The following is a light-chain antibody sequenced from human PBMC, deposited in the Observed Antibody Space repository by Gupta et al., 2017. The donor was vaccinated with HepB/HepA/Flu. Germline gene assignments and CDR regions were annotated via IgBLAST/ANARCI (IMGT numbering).Light chain of an antibody. Sequence: ERVMTQSPATLSVSPGERATLSCRASASVGTNLAWYQHKPGQAPRLLIYAISTRATGIPARFSGSGSGTEFTLTISSLQSEDFAIYYCEQYNQWPLTFGQGTRVDIK. J-gene: IGKJ5*01. CDR3: EQYNQWPLT. CDR2: AIS. CDR1: ASVGTN. V-gene: IGKV3-15*01.